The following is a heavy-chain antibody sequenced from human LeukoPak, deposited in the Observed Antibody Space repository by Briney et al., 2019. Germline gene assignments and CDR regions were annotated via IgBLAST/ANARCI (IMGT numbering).Heavy chain of an antibody. D-gene: IGHD5-12*01. J-gene: IGHJ4*02. V-gene: IGHV1-2*02. CDR2: ISPNSGGT. CDR3: ARGRAQNEDQWLLQGY. Sequence: ASVKVSWKASGYTFTAYYIHWVRQAPAQGLEWMGWISPNSGGTNYAQKFQGRVTVTRDTSISTAYMELSGLISDDTAVYYCARGRAQNEDQWLLQGYWGQGTLVTISS. CDR1: GYTFTAYY.